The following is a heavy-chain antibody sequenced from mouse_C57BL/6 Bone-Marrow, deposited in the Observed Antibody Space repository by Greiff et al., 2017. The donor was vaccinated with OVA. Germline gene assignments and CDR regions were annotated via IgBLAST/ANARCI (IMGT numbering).Heavy chain of an antibody. V-gene: IGHV1-50*01. CDR2: IDPSDSYT. J-gene: IGHJ3*01. Sequence: QVQLQQPGAELVKPGASVKLSCKASGYTFTSYWMQWVKQRPGQGLEWIGEIDPSDSYTNYNQKFKGKATLTVDTSSSTAYMQLSSLTSEDSAVDYCASRYYYEGLAYWGQGTLVTVSA. D-gene: IGHD1-1*01. CDR3: ASRYYYEGLAY. CDR1: GYTFTSYW.